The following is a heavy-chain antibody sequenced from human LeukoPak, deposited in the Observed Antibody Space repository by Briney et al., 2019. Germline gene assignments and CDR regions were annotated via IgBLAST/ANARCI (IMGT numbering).Heavy chain of an antibody. CDR2: IKNKTNGGTT. J-gene: IGHJ4*02. Sequence: GSLRLSCAASGFIFSSAWMTWVRQAPGEGLEWVGHIKNKTNGGTTDYAAPVKGRLIISRDDSKNTLYLQMNSLRAEDTAVYYCARGFCSSTSCYQGPFDFWGQGTLVTVSS. CDR1: GFIFSSAW. D-gene: IGHD2-2*01. V-gene: IGHV3-15*01. CDR3: ARGFCSSTSCYQGPFDF.